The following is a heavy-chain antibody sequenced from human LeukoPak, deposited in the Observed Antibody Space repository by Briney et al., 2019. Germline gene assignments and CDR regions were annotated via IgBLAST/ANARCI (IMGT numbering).Heavy chain of an antibody. CDR1: GFTFSSYG. D-gene: IGHD5-12*01. CDR2: ISYDGSNK. Sequence: GGSLRLSCAASGFTFSSYGMHWVRQAPGKGLEWVAVISYDGSNKYYADSVKGRFTISRDNSKNTLYLQMNSLRAEDTAVYYCAKLVATIDVDYWGQGTLLTVSS. J-gene: IGHJ4*02. CDR3: AKLVATIDVDY. V-gene: IGHV3-30*18.